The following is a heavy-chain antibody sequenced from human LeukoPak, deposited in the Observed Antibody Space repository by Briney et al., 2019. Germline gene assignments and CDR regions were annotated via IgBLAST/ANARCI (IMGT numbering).Heavy chain of an antibody. V-gene: IGHV1-18*01. J-gene: IGHJ5*02. CDR3: ARDRYCTITKCSNWFDP. CDR2: ISGYNGNT. CDR1: GFSFTSYG. Sequence: ASLRLSCAASGFSFTSYGISWVRQAPGQGLEWMAWISGYNGNTNYAQKLQGRFTMTIETSTSTAYMEVSSLRSDDTAVYYCARDRYCTITKCSNWFDPWGQGTLVTVSS. D-gene: IGHD2-2*01.